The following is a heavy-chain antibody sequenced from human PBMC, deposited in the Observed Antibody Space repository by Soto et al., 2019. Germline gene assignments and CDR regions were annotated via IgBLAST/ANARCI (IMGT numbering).Heavy chain of an antibody. CDR3: AKDGYDFWSGSGPMDV. V-gene: IGHV3-23*01. CDR2: ISGSGGST. D-gene: IGHD3-3*01. Sequence: GGSLRLSCAASGFTFSSYAMSWVRQAPGKGLEWVSAISGSGGSTYYADSVKGRFTISRDNSKNTLYLQMNSLRAEDRAVYYCAKDGYDFWSGSGPMDVWGKGTTVTVSS. CDR1: GFTFSSYA. J-gene: IGHJ6*03.